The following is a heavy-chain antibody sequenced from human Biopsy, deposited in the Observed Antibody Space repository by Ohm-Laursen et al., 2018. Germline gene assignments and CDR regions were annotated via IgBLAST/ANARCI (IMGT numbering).Heavy chain of an antibody. V-gene: IGHV1-2*02. CDR1: GYTFTAFS. J-gene: IGHJ2*01. Sequence: ASVKVSCKPSGYTFTAFSVHWLRQAPGQGLEWMGWINPKSGDADYPQNFQGRVSMTRDTSISTAYTDLSRLRSDDTAVYYCARGRRHCSGTCSRWYFDLWGRGTLATVSS. D-gene: IGHD2-2*01. CDR2: INPKSGDA. CDR3: ARGRRHCSGTCSRWYFDL.